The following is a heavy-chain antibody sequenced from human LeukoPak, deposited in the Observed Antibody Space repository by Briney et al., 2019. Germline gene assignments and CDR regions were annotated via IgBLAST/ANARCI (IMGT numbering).Heavy chain of an antibody. CDR3: ARESDYGDNPAEYFQH. J-gene: IGHJ1*01. Sequence: ASVKVSCKAFGYTFTSYSINWVRQAPGQGLEWMGGIIPIFGTANYAQKFQGRVTITADESTSTAYMELSSLRSEDTAVYYCARESDYGDNPAEYFQHWGQGTLVTVSS. CDR2: IIPIFGTA. D-gene: IGHD4-17*01. CDR1: GYTFTSYS. V-gene: IGHV1-69*13.